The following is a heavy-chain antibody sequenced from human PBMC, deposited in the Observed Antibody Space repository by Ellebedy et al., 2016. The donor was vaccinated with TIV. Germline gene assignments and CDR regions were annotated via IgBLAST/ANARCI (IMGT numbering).Heavy chain of an antibody. V-gene: IGHV4-39*01. D-gene: IGHD2-15*01. CDR3: ARHGVVVVPT. J-gene: IGHJ5*02. CDR2: IYYSGST. Sequence: ESLKISXAASGFTFSDYYWSWIRQPPGKGLEWIGSIYYSGSTYYNPSLKSRVTISVDTSKNQFSLKLSSVTAADTAVYYCARHGVVVVPTWGQGTLVTVSS. CDR1: GFTFSDYY.